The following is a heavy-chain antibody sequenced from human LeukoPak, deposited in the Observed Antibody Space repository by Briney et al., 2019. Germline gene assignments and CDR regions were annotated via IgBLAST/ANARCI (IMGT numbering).Heavy chain of an antibody. V-gene: IGHV3-30*18. D-gene: IGHD2-2*01. CDR3: AKWAGYCSGTSCHYYFDY. CDR1: GFTFSSYG. J-gene: IGHJ4*02. Sequence: GGSLRLSCAASGFTFSSYGMHWVRQAPGKGLEWVAVISYDGSNKYYADSVKGRFTISRDNSKNTLYLQTNSLRAEDTAVYYCAKWAGYCSGTSCHYYFDYWGQGTLVTVSS. CDR2: ISYDGSNK.